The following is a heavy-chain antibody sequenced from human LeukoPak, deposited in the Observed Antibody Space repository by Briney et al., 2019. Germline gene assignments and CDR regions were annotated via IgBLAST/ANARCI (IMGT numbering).Heavy chain of an antibody. V-gene: IGHV3-23*01. CDR3: AKVGQPWSIWDYFDY. CDR2: ISGSGDTT. J-gene: IGHJ4*02. CDR1: GFTFSSYA. Sequence: GGSLRLSCAASGFTFSSYAMSWVRQAPGKGLEWVSVISGSGDTTNYADSVKGRFTISRDNSKNTLYLQMNSLRAEDTAVYYCAKVGQPWSIWDYFDYWGQGTLVTVSS. D-gene: IGHD3-16*01.